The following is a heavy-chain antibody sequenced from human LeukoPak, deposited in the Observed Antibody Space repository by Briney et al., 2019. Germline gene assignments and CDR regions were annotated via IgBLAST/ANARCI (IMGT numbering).Heavy chain of an antibody. Sequence: GGSLRLSCVGSGFTFSRYDVHWVRQAPGKGLEWVAVISDDGKKKIYADSVKGRFTISRDNSKNTLYLQMDSLRAGDTALYYCARAAAETGAFRDNWFDPWGQGTLVTVSS. D-gene: IGHD2-8*02. J-gene: IGHJ5*02. CDR3: ARAAAETGAFRDNWFDP. CDR1: GFTFSRYD. V-gene: IGHV3-30*04. CDR2: ISDDGKKK.